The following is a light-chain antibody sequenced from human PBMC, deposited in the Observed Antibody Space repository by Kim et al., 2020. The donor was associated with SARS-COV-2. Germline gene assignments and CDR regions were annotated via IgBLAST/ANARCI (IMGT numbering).Light chain of an antibody. CDR2: QAS. Sequence: ASVGDRVTITCRASQSITSDLAWYQQKPGKVPKFLIHQASGLKSGVPSMFSGSASGTEYTLSTSSLHPDDPATDYCQQNSTYPLTFGGGTTVDIK. J-gene: IGKJ4*01. CDR1: QSITSD. CDR3: QQNSTYPLT. V-gene: IGKV1-5*03.